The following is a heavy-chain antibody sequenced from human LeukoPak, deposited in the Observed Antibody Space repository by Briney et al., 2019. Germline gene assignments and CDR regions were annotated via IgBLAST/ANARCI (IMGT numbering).Heavy chain of an antibody. CDR2: VSYSGSS. Sequence: SETLSLTCTVSGGSISNYYWSWIRQPPGKRLEWIGYVSYSGSSSTNPSLESRVTVSVGMSKNQFSLRLTSVTASDTAVYYCARLQGRGDNYLDYWGQGTLVTVSS. D-gene: IGHD7-27*01. CDR3: ARLQGRGDNYLDY. CDR1: GGSISNYY. J-gene: IGHJ4*02. V-gene: IGHV4-59*08.